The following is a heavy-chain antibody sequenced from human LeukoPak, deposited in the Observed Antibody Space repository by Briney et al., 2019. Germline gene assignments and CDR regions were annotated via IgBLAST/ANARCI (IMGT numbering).Heavy chain of an antibody. D-gene: IGHD6-13*01. CDR2: INPNSGGT. CDR3: ARSSSGWYPTFDS. J-gene: IGHJ4*02. Sequence: ASVTVSCKASGYTFTGYYMHWVRQATGQGLEWMGWINPNSGGTNNAQKFQGWVTMTRDTSISTAYMESSSLRSDDTAVFYCARSSSGWYPTFDSGGQGTLVTVSS. V-gene: IGHV1-2*04. CDR1: GYTFTGYY.